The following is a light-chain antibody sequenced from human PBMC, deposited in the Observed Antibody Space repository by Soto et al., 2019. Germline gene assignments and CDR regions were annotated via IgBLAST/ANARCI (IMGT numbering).Light chain of an antibody. CDR2: RAS. CDR1: QSVRDN. CDR3: QHYNFWPIT. J-gene: IGKJ2*01. V-gene: IGKV3-15*01. Sequence: EILLTQSPATLAVSPGEGASLSCRASQSVRDNLAWYQQKPGQAPRLLIYRASTRATGVPSRFRGSGSGTEFTLTISSLQSEDVSVYFCQHYNFWPITFGQGTKLEIK.